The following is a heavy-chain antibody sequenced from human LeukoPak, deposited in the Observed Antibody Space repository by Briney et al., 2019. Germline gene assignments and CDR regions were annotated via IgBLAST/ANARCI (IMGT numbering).Heavy chain of an antibody. D-gene: IGHD3-10*01. CDR1: GYTFTSYD. V-gene: IGHV1-18*01. CDR2: ISAYNGNT. CDR3: ARGGSYYGSGSLFVGDY. J-gene: IGHJ4*02. Sequence: ASVKVSCKASGYTFTSYDINWVRQATGQGLEWMGWISAYNGNTNYAQKLQGRVTMTTDTSTSTAYMELRSLRSDDTAVYYCARGGSYYGSGSLFVGDYWGQGTLVTVSS.